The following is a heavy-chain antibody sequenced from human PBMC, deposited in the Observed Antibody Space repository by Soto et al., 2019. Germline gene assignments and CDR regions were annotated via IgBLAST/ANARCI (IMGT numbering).Heavy chain of an antibody. CDR2: ISYDGSNK. Sequence: GGSLRLSCAASGFTFSSYGMHWVRQAPGKGLEWVAVISYDGSNKYYADSVKGRFTISRDNSKNTLYLQMNSLRAEDTAVYYCAKARERSYYYYYGMDVWGQGTTVTVSS. V-gene: IGHV3-30*18. D-gene: IGHD1-26*01. J-gene: IGHJ6*02. CDR1: GFTFSSYG. CDR3: AKARERSYYYYYGMDV.